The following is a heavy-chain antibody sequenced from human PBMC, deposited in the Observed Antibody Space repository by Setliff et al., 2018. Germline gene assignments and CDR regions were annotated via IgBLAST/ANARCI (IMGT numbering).Heavy chain of an antibody. V-gene: IGHV4-34*01. J-gene: IGHJ4*01. CDR2: VNHRGDT. CDR3: RFWSGYYINDF. CDR1: GDSFSDYY. D-gene: IGHD6-25*01. Sequence: PSETLSLTCAVYGDSFSDYYWSWLRQPPGKGPEWIEEVNHRGDTNYSPSLRGRVTMTVDAARKQLSLKISSMTAADAGVYYCRFWSGYYINDFWGHGTLVTVSS.